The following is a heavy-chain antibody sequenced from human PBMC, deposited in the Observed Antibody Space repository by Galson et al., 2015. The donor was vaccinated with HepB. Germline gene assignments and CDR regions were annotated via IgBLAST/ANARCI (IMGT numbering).Heavy chain of an antibody. D-gene: IGHD3-3*01. CDR1: GFSLSNARMG. J-gene: IGHJ6*03. CDR3: ARMPTPDFWSGYHYYYYYYMDV. V-gene: IGHV2-26*01. Sequence: ALVKPTQTLTLTCTVSGFSLSNARMGVSWIRQPPGKALEWLAHIFSNDEKSYSTSLKSRLTISKDTSKSQVVLTMTNMDPVDTATYYCARMPTPDFWSGYHYYYYYYMDVWGKGTTVTVSS. CDR2: IFSNDEK.